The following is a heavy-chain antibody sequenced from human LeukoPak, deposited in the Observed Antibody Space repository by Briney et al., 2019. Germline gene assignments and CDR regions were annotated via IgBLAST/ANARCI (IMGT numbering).Heavy chain of an antibody. Sequence: GASVKVSCKASGYTFTGYYMHWVRQAPGQGLEWMGRINPNSGGTNYAQKFQGRVTMTRDTSISTAYMELSRLRSDDTAVYYCARGYFYDFFYFDHWGQGTLVTVSS. CDR1: GYTFTGYY. J-gene: IGHJ4*02. CDR2: INPNSGGT. V-gene: IGHV1-2*06. D-gene: IGHD3-3*01. CDR3: ARGYFYDFFYFDH.